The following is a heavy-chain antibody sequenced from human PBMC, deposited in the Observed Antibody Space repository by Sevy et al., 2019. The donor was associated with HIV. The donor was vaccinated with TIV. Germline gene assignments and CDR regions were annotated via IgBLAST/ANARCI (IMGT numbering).Heavy chain of an antibody. J-gene: IGHJ4*02. CDR3: VRDGWNY. CDR2: VTSSGSYI. CDR1: GFTFSTST. D-gene: IGHD2-15*01. Sequence: GGSLRLSCAASGFTFSTSTMNWVRRAPGKGLEWVPLVTSSGSYIVYADSVKGRFTISRDNAKNSVFLQMNSLRVEDTAVYYCVRDGWNYWGQGTLVTVSS. V-gene: IGHV3-21*01.